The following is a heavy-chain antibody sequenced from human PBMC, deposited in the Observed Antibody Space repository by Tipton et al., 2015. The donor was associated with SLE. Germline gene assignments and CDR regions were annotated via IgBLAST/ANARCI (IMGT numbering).Heavy chain of an antibody. V-gene: IGHV1-18*01. CDR2: ISAYNGNT. J-gene: IGHJ4*02. D-gene: IGHD3-16*02. Sequence: QVQLVQSGAEVKEPGASVKVSCKASGYTFTSYGISWVRQAPGQGLEWMGWISAYNGNTNYAQKLQGRVTMTTDTSTSTAYMELRSLRSDDTAVYYCARSSDNYDYIWGSYPLDYWGQGTLVTVSS. CDR1: GYTFTSYG. CDR3: ARSSDNYDYIWGSYPLDY.